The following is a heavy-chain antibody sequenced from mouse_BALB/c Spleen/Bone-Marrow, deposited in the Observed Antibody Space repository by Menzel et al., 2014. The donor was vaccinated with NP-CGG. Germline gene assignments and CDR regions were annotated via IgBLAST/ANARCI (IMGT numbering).Heavy chain of an antibody. J-gene: IGHJ3*01. CDR3: ARDPLYYYA. D-gene: IGHD1-1*01. CDR2: INSNGGST. V-gene: IGHV5-6-3*01. Sequence: EVNVVESGGGLGQPGGPLKLSCAASGFTFSSYGMSWVRQTPDKRLELVATINSNGGSTYYPDSVKGRFTISRDNAKNTLYLQMSSLKSEDTAMYYCARDPLYYYAWGQGTLVTVSA. CDR1: GFTFSSYG.